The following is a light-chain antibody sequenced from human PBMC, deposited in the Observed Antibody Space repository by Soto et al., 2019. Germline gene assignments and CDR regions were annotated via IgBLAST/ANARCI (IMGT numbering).Light chain of an antibody. Sequence: ELVLTQSPATLSLSPGQRATLSCMASQSLTSSLVWYQQKPGQAPRLVIYDASNRATGIPDSFSGSGSGTEFTLTINSLEPEDSAVYDCQQRSTWPRTVGGGTKGEI. J-gene: IGKJ4*01. V-gene: IGKV3-11*01. CDR1: QSLTSS. CDR3: QQRSTWPRT. CDR2: DAS.